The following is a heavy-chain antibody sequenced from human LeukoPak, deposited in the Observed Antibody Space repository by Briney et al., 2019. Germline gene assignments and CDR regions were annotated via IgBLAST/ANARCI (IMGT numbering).Heavy chain of an antibody. D-gene: IGHD1-14*01. CDR1: GGSISSYY. V-gene: IGHV4-59*01. CDR3: ARESPGYNPDY. J-gene: IGHJ4*02. Sequence: SETPSLTCTVSGGSISSYYWSWIRQPPGKALEWIGYVYYSGGTEYNPSLKSRVTISVDTSRNQFSLRLSSVTAADTAVYYCARESPGYNPDYWGQGTLVTVSS. CDR2: VYYSGGT.